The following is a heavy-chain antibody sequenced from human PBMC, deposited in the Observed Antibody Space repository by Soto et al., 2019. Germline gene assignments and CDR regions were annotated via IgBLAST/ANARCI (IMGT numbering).Heavy chain of an antibody. CDR2: IWYDGSNK. CDR1: GFTFSSYG. J-gene: IGHJ4*02. CDR3: ARDLGLLWFGELLSLGY. V-gene: IGHV3-33*01. D-gene: IGHD3-10*01. Sequence: GGSLRLSCAASGFTFSSYGMHWVRQAPGKGLEWVAVIWYDGSNKYYADSVKGRFTISRDNSKNTLYLQMNSLRAEDTAVYYCARDLGLLWFGELLSLGYWGQGTLVTVSS.